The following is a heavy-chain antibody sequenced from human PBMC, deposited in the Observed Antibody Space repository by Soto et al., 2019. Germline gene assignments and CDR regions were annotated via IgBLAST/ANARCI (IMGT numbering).Heavy chain of an antibody. CDR1: GFTFSSYA. CDR3: ARDYYKYYDSSGYYRSPAY. D-gene: IGHD3-22*01. CDR2: ISYDGSDK. V-gene: IGHV3-30-3*01. J-gene: IGHJ4*02. Sequence: PGGSLRLSCAPSGFTFSSYAMHWVRQAPGKGLVWVALISYDGSDKDYADSVKGRFTISRDNSRNTLFLQMNSLRAEDTAVYYCARDYYKYYDSSGYYRSPAYWGQGTLVTVSS.